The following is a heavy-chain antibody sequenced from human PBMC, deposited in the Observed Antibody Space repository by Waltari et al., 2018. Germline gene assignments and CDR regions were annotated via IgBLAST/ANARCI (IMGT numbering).Heavy chain of an antibody. CDR1: GYSISSGYY. Sequence: QVQLQESGPGLVKPSETLSLTCTVSGYSISSGYYWGWIRQPPGKGLEWIGSIYHSGSTYYNPSLKSRVTISVDTSKNQFSLKLSSVTAADTAVYYCARADHLDYWGQGTLVTVSS. D-gene: IGHD3-3*02. V-gene: IGHV4-38-2*02. J-gene: IGHJ4*02. CDR3: ARADHLDY. CDR2: IYHSGST.